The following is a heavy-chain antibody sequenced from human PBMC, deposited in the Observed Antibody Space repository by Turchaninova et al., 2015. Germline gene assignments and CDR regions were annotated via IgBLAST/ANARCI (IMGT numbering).Heavy chain of an antibody. Sequence: QVQLQESGPGLVKPSETLSLTSPVSDSSITRGYYGGWIRQPPGKGREWSGTVDHGGSTFHNPSLRSRVTISIDTSKNPFSLRLTSVTAADTAVYYCATDRSTWYRFDFWGQGTLVTVSS. CDR3: ATDRSTWYRFDF. D-gene: IGHD6-13*01. J-gene: IGHJ4*02. CDR1: DSSITRGYY. CDR2: VDHGGST. V-gene: IGHV4-38-2*01.